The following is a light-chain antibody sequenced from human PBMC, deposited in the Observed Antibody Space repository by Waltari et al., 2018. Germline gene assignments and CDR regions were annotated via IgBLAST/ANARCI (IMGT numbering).Light chain of an antibody. V-gene: IGKV1-39*01. CDR2: GAS. CDR3: HQSHSAPWT. CDR1: QSVHTY. Sequence: DIQMTQSPSSLSASVGDRVTISCRASQSVHTYLNWYQQKPGKAPTSLIYGASSLQSGVPSRFSGSGSGTEFTLTISGLQPEDFAVYFCHQSHSAPWTFGQGTKVEMK. J-gene: IGKJ1*01.